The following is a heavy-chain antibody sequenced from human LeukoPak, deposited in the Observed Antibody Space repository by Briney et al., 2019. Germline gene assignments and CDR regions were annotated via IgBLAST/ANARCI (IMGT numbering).Heavy chain of an antibody. CDR2: ISAYNGNT. Sequence: ASVKVSCKASGYTFTSYYMHWVRQAPGQGLEWMGWISAYNGNTNYAQKLQGGVTMTTDTSTSTAYMELRSLRSDDTAVYYCARVYYDFWSGYEYDAFDIWGQGTMVTVPS. J-gene: IGHJ3*02. V-gene: IGHV1-18*04. D-gene: IGHD3-3*01. CDR3: ARVYYDFWSGYEYDAFDI. CDR1: GYTFTSYY.